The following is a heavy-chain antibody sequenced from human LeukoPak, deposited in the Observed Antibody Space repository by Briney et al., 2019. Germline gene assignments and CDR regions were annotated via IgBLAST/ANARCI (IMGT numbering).Heavy chain of an antibody. CDR3: VLLESIAARGFDP. J-gene: IGHJ5*02. CDR2: INHSGST. V-gene: IGHV4-34*01. Sequence: SETLSLTCAVYGGSFSGYYWSWIRQPPGKGLERIGEINHSGSTNYNPSLKSRVTISVDTSKNQFSLKLSSVTAADTAVYYCVLLESIAARGFDPWGQGTLVTVSS. CDR1: GGSFSGYY. D-gene: IGHD6-6*01.